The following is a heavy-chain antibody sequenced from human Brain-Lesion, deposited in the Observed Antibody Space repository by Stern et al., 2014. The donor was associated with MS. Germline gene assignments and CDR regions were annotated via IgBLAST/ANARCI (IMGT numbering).Heavy chain of an antibody. CDR3: ARHWGTDL. CDR2: TIPMTGEA. Sequence: VQLVESGAEVRKPGSSVKVSCKASGGLFRSDAISWVRQAPGQGLEWLGGTIPMTGEAHYAQKFLDRVTITADESTTTTYMDLNSLTSEDTALYYCARHWGTDLWGQGTLLTVSS. CDR1: GGLFRSDA. V-gene: IGHV1-69*01. D-gene: IGHD7-27*01. J-gene: IGHJ5*02.